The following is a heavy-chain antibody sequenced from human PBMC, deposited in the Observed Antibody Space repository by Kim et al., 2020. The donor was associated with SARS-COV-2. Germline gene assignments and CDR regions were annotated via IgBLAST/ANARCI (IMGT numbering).Heavy chain of an antibody. J-gene: IGHJ4*02. D-gene: IGHD3-10*01. V-gene: IGHV1-69*04. Sequence: FQGRVTITADKSTSTAYMELSSLRSEDTAVYYCARDGVAYYYGSGSYYDYWGQGTLVTVSS. CDR3: ARDGVAYYYGSGSYYDY.